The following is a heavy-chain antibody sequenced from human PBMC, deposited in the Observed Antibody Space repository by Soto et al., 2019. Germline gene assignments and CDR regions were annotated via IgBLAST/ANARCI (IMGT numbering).Heavy chain of an antibody. J-gene: IGHJ4*02. D-gene: IGHD3-9*01. Sequence: EVQVLESGGGLAQPGRSLRLSCAVSGLNFSSYAMTWVRQSPWKGLEWVSSISRSGNSTYSADSVRGRFTISRDNSKNTLYLQMNSLRAEDTAVYYRPKDAKILDWLPTSYYFDFWGQGTLVTVSS. CDR2: ISRSGNST. CDR1: GLNFSSYA. CDR3: PKDAKILDWLPTSYYFDF. V-gene: IGHV3-23*01.